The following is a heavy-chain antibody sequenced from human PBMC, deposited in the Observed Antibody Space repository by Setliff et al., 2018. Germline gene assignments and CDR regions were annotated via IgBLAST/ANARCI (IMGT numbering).Heavy chain of an antibody. Sequence: PGGSLRLSCAASGFTFSNDWMSWVRQAPGKGLEWVGHIKSKTDGGTTDYAAPVKGRFPISRDDSKSTLYLQMNSLKTEDTAIYYCVKLVPQAISSDPWGQGTPVTVSS. CDR1: GFTFSNDW. J-gene: IGHJ5*02. D-gene: IGHD3-10*01. CDR2: IKSKTDGGTT. V-gene: IGHV3-15*01. CDR3: VKLVPQAISSDP.